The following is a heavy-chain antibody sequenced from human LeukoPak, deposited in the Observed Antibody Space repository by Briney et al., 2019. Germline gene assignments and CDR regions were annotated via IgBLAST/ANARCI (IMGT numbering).Heavy chain of an antibody. Sequence: PGGSLRLSCAASGFTLSSYAMRWVRQAPGKGLVWVSANSSSGGSTYYAESVKGRFTISRDNSKNTLYLQMSSLRAEDTAVYYCAKPPFLTWGQGTLVTVSS. V-gene: IGHV3-23*01. CDR3: AKPPFLT. CDR1: GFTLSSYA. J-gene: IGHJ5*02. CDR2: NSSSGGST.